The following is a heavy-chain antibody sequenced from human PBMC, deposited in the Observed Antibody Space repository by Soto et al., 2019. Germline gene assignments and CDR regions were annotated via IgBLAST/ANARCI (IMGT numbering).Heavy chain of an antibody. J-gene: IGHJ6*02. CDR3: ASSSLLRPGDLFHGLDV. CDR2: VNHGGTS. V-gene: IGHV4-34*01. D-gene: IGHD3-10*01. CDR1: WGSFRRDC. Sequence: SETLSLLCTGHWGSFRRDCCDWSLQPPGEGVEGIGEVNHGGTSNYTPSLKSRAIISVDTSKNQFSLKLTSVAAEDTALYFCASSSLLRPGDLFHGLDVWGQGPTVT.